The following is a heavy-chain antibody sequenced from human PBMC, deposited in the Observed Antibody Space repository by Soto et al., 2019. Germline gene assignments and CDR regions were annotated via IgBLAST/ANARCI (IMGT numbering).Heavy chain of an antibody. CDR3: ARDTPEGVLWFGEPISPLYYFDY. CDR1: GFTFSSYS. Sequence: GGSLRLSCAASGFTFSSYSMNWVRQAPGKGLEWVSYISSSSSTIYYADSVKGRFTISRDNAKNSLYLQMNSLRDEDTAVYYCARDTPEGVLWFGEPISPLYYFDYWGQGTLVTVSS. V-gene: IGHV3-48*02. J-gene: IGHJ4*02. CDR2: ISSSSSTI. D-gene: IGHD3-10*01.